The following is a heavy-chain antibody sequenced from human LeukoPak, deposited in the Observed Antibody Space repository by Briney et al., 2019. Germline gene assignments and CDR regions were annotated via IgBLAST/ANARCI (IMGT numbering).Heavy chain of an antibody. CDR1: GFSFSSYT. Sequence: GGSLRLSCAASGFSFSSYTMHWVRQAPGKGLEWVAVVSYDENNKYFADSVKGRFTISRDNSKNTLYLQMNSLRAEDTAVYYCARPLKANAGYFDFWGQGTLVTVSS. J-gene: IGHJ4*02. V-gene: IGHV3-30*04. CDR2: VSYDENNK. CDR3: ARPLKANAGYFDF. D-gene: IGHD3-10*01.